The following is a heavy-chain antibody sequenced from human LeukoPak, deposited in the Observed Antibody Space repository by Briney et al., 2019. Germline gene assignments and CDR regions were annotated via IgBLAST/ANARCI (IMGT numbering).Heavy chain of an antibody. CDR2: IYYSGST. Sequence: SQTLSLTCTVSGDSLTSGSRYWSWIRQPPGKGLEWIGYIYYSGSTNYNPSLKSRVTISVDTSKNQFSLKLSSVTAADTAVYYCARGAPIQLWLHWFDPWGQGTLVTVSS. CDR3: ARGAPIQLWLHWFDP. CDR1: GDSLTSGSRY. V-gene: IGHV4-61*01. D-gene: IGHD5-18*01. J-gene: IGHJ5*02.